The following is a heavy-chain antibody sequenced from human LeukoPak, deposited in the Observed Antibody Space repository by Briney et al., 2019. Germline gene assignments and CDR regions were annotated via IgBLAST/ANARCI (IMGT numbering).Heavy chain of an antibody. V-gene: IGHV4-59*08. CDR2: IYYSGST. Sequence: SETLSLTCTVSGGSISSYYWSWIRQPPGKGLEWIGYIYYSGSTNYNPSLKSRVTISVDTSKNQFSLKLSSVTAADTAVYYCARHGAGWLESFDYWGQGTLVTVSS. CDR3: ARHGAGWLESFDY. CDR1: GGSISSYY. D-gene: IGHD6-19*01. J-gene: IGHJ4*02.